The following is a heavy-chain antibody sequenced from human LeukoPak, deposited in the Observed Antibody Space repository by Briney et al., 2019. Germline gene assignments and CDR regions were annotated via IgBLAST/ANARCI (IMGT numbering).Heavy chain of an antibody. CDR1: GGSIGIYY. J-gene: IGHJ4*02. D-gene: IGHD7-27*01. V-gene: IGHV4-4*07. CDR2: IFTSGIA. CDR3: ARDGEGDEGWDY. Sequence: SETLSLTCTASGGSIGIYYWNWIRQPAGKGLEWIGRIFTSGIANYNPSLKSRVTMSVDTSKNQFSLNLSSVTAADTAVYYCARDGEGDEGWDYWGQGTLVTVSS.